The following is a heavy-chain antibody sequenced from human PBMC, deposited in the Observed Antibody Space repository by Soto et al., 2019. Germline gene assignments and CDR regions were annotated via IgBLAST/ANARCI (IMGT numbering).Heavy chain of an antibody. V-gene: IGHV3-7*03. J-gene: IGHJ6*02. D-gene: IGHD3-9*01. Sequence: GGSLRLSCAASGFTFSSYWMSWVHQAPGKXLEWVANIKQDGSEKYYVDSVKGRFTISRDNAKNSLYLQMNSLRAGDTAVYYCARSYYDILTGYYSNYYYGMDVWGQGTTVTVSS. CDR1: GFTFSSYW. CDR3: ARSYYDILTGYYSNYYYGMDV. CDR2: IKQDGSEK.